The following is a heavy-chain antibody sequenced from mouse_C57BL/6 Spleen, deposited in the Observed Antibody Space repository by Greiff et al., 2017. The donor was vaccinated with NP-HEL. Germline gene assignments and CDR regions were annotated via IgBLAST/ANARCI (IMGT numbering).Heavy chain of an antibody. D-gene: IGHD1-1*01. J-gene: IGHJ3*01. V-gene: IGHV1-19*01. CDR2: INPYNGGT. Sequence: EVKLQESGPVLVKPGASVKMSCKASGYTFTDYYMNWVKQSHGKSLEWIGVINPYNGGTSYNQKFKGKATLTVDKSSSTAYMELNSLTSEDSAVYYCARLSGSSRAWFAYWGQGTLVTVSA. CDR1: GYTFTDYY. CDR3: ARLSGSSRAWFAY.